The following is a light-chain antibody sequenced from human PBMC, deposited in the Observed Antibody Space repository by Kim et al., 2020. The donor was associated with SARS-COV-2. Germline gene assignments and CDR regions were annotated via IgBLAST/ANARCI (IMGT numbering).Light chain of an antibody. V-gene: IGLV1-40*01. CDR2: GNS. CDR3: QAYDSSLSVYV. Sequence: QSVLTQPPSVSGAPGQRVTISCTGSSSNIGAGYDVHWYQQLPGTAPKVLIYGNSNRPSGVPDRFSGSKSGTSASLAITGLQAEDEAEYYCQAYDSSLSVYVFGTGTKV. CDR1: SSNIGAGYD. J-gene: IGLJ1*01.